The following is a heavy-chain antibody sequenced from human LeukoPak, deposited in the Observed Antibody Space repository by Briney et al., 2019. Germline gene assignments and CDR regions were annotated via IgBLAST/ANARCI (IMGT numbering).Heavy chain of an antibody. J-gene: IGHJ4*02. V-gene: IGHV4-30-4*07. CDR1: GGSISSGGYS. Sequence: SETLSLTCAVPGGSISSGGYSWSWIRQPPGKGLEWIGYIYYSGSTYYNPSLKSRVTISVDTSKNQFSLKLSSVTAADTAVYYCARVRYYDKGDDYWGQGTLVTVSS. CDR2: IYYSGST. CDR3: ARVRYYDKGDDY. D-gene: IGHD3-22*01.